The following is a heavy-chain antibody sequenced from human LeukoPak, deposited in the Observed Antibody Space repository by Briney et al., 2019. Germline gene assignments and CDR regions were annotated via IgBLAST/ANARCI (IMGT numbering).Heavy chain of an antibody. V-gene: IGHV4-59*08. J-gene: IGHJ4*02. CDR2: TNHVGNS. CDR1: GGSISSHY. CDR3: ARHYDGRESGSFYEDH. Sequence: PSETLSLTCTGPGGSISSHYWSWIRQPPGKGLQWIGYTNHVGNSDFNPSLKSRVTISVDTSKNQFSLKLSSVTAADTAVYYCARHYDGRESGSFYEDHWGQGTLVIVSS. D-gene: IGHD1-26*01.